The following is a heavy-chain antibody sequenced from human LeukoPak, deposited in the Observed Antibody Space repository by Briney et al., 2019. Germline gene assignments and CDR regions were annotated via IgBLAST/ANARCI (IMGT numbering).Heavy chain of an antibody. CDR3: AGEGGSYRPLDY. CDR2: VNLQGGT. D-gene: IGHD3-16*02. CDR1: GGSITQTNY. J-gene: IGHJ4*02. V-gene: IGHV4-4*02. Sequence: PSGTLSLTCDVSGGSITQTNYWTWVRRPPGKGLEWIGEVNLQGGTNYNPSLLRRVAISVDTSANHVSLQMTSVTAADTAVYYCAGEGGSYRPLDYSGQGTLVTVSS.